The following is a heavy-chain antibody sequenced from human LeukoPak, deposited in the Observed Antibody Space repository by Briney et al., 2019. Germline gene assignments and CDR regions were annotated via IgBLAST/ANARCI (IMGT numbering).Heavy chain of an antibody. J-gene: IGHJ6*03. D-gene: IGHD3-10*01. Sequence: ASVKVSCKASGYTFTSYYMHWVRQAPGQGLEWMGIINPSGGSTSYAQKFQGRVTMTRDMSTSTVYMELSSLRAEDTAVYYCAKVAKLPSITMIRGVRVHEYMDVWGKGTTVTISS. CDR2: INPSGGST. V-gene: IGHV1-46*01. CDR1: GYTFTSYY. CDR3: AKVAKLPSITMIRGVRVHEYMDV.